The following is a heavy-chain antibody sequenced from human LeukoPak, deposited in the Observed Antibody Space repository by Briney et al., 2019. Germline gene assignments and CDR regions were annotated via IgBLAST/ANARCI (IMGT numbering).Heavy chain of an antibody. CDR1: GFTFSSYS. D-gene: IGHD3-16*01. CDR3: ARFGGRTGYYYYYMDV. Sequence: GGSLRLSCAASGFTFSSYSMNWVRQAPGKGLEWVSSISSSYIYYADSVKGRFTISRDNAKNSLYLQMNSLRAEDTAVYYCARFGGRTGYYYYYMDVWGKGTTVTVSS. CDR2: ISSSYI. V-gene: IGHV3-21*01. J-gene: IGHJ6*03.